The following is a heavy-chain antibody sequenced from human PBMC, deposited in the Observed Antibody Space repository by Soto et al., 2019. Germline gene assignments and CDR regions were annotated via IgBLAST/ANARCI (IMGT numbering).Heavy chain of an antibody. J-gene: IGHJ3*01. V-gene: IGHV4-30-2*01. CDR3: ASNVAADDALDV. D-gene: IGHD2-15*01. CDR2: IYHSGNT. Sequence: QLQLQESGSGLVKPSQTLSLTCAVSGGSISSGGYSWTWIRQPPGKGLEWIGYIYHSGNTYYNPSLKGRVTISGDRYKNQFTLNLSSVTAADTAVYYCASNVAADDALDVCGQGTMVTVSS. CDR1: GGSISSGGYS.